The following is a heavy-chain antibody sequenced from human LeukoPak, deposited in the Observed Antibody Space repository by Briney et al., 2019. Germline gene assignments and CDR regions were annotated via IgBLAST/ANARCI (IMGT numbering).Heavy chain of an antibody. D-gene: IGHD5-12*01. J-gene: IGHJ4*02. Sequence: GGSLRLSCAASGFTFSTYWMSWVRQAPGKGLEWVANIKQDGSEKGYVDSVKGRVTISRDNAKNSLYLQMNSLRAEDTAVYYCARGGYKSLDYWGQGTLVTVSS. CDR1: GFTFSTYW. V-gene: IGHV3-7*04. CDR2: IKQDGSEK. CDR3: ARGGYKSLDY.